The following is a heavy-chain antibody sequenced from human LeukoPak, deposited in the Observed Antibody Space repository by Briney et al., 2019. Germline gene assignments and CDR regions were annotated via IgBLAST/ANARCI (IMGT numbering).Heavy chain of an antibody. CDR2: INPNSGGT. CDR3: ARELSGYGLDY. CDR1: GYTFTGYY. D-gene: IGHD5-12*01. V-gene: IGHV1-2*02. J-gene: IGHJ4*02. Sequence: GASVKVSCKASGYTFTGYYMHWLRQAPAQGLEWMGWINPNSGGTNYAQKFQGRVTMTRDTSISTAYMELSRLRSDDTAVYYCARELSGYGLDYWGQGTLVTVSS.